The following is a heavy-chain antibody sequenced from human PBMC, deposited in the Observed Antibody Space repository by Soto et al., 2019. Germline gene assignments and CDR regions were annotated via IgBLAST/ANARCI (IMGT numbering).Heavy chain of an antibody. V-gene: IGHV3-66*01. CDR2: IYSGGST. J-gene: IGHJ3*02. CDR3: ASDTCPNLRTSCYAFDI. CDR1: GFTVSSNY. Sequence: GGSLRLSCAASGFTVSSNYMSWVRQAPGKGLEWVSVIYSGGSTYYADSVKGRFTISRDNSKNTLYLQMNSLRAEDTAVYYCASDTCPNLRTSCYAFDIWGQGTRVTVAS. D-gene: IGHD2-2*01.